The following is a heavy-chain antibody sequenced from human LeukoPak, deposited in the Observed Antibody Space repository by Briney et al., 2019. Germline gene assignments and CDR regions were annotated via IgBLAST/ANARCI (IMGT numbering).Heavy chain of an antibody. Sequence: PGGSLRLSCAASGFTFSSYSMNWVRQAPGKGLEWVSYISSSSSTIYYADSVKGRFTISRDNAKNSLYLQMNSLRGEDTAVYYCARCINGAVHDGFDIWGQGTMVTVSS. J-gene: IGHJ3*02. D-gene: IGHD4-17*01. V-gene: IGHV3-48*01. CDR1: GFTFSSYS. CDR3: ARCINGAVHDGFDI. CDR2: ISSSSSTI.